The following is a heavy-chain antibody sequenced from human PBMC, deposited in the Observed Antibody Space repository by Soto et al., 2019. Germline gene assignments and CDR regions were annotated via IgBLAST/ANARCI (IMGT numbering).Heavy chain of an antibody. CDR2: IYYSGST. CDR1: GGSISRSSYY. D-gene: IGHD3-10*01. J-gene: IGHJ4*02. CDR3: ATLWFGEGDY. Sequence: QLQLQESGPGLVKPSETLSLTCTVSGGSISRSSYYWGWIRQPPGKGLEWIGSIYYSGSTYYNPPIKRRATISVDTAKNQFSLKLSSVTAADTAVYYCATLWFGEGDYWGQGTLVTVSS. V-gene: IGHV4-39*01.